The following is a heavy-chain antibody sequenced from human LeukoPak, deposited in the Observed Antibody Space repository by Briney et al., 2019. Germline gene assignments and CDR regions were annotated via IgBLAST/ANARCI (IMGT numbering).Heavy chain of an antibody. CDR1: GGSISSGGHS. D-gene: IGHD6-19*01. Sequence: SQTLSLTCTVSGGSISSGGHSWSWIRQPPGKGLEWIGYIYYSGSTNYNPSLKSRVTISVDTSKNQFSLKLSSVTAADTAVYYCARDSSGSTDWFDPWGQGTLVTVSS. CDR2: IYYSGST. V-gene: IGHV4-61*08. J-gene: IGHJ5*02. CDR3: ARDSSGSTDWFDP.